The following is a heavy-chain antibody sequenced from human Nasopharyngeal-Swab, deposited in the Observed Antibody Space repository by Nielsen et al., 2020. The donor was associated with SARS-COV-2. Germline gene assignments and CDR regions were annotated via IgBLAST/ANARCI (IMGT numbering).Heavy chain of an antibody. CDR1: GFTFSSYA. J-gene: IGHJ4*02. Sequence: GGSLRLSCAASGFTFSSYAMSWVRQAPGKGLEWVSAISGSGGSTYYADSVKGRFTISRDNSKNTLYLQMNSLRAEDTAVYYCARGGYYDSSGYFLLGYWGQGTLVTVSS. D-gene: IGHD3-22*01. CDR3: ARGGYYDSSGYFLLGY. V-gene: IGHV3-23*01. CDR2: ISGSGGST.